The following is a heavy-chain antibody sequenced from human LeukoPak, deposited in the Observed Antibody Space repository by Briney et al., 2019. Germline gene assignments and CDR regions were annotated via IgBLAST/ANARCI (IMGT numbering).Heavy chain of an antibody. J-gene: IGHJ4*02. V-gene: IGHV4-59*01. D-gene: IGHD1-14*01. Sequence: SETLSLTCTLSGGPISRYYWSWIRRPPGKAVEWIGYIYYSESTNYNPSLKSRVTISVDPSKNQFSLKLSSVTAADAAVYYCARGYKSAWGVSFDYWGQGTLVTVSS. CDR2: IYYSEST. CDR1: GGPISRYY. CDR3: ARGYKSAWGVSFDY.